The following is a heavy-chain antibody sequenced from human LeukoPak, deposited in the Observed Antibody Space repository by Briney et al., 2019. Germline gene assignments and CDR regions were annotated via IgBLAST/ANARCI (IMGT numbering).Heavy chain of an antibody. CDR3: ARAGNSGWSGNWYFDL. V-gene: IGHV3-7*01. CDR2: IKQDGSEK. J-gene: IGHJ2*01. D-gene: IGHD6-19*01. Sequence: GGSLRLSCAASGFTFSSYWMSWVRQAPGKGLEWVANIKQDGSEKYYVDSVKGRFTISRDNAKNPLYLQMNSLRAEDTAVYYCARAGNSGWSGNWYFDLWGRGTLVTVSS. CDR1: GFTFSSYW.